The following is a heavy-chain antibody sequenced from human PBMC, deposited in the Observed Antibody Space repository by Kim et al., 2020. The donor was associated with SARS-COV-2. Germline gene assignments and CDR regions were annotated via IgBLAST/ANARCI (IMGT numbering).Heavy chain of an antibody. D-gene: IGHD3-10*01. V-gene: IGHV3-74*01. J-gene: IGHJ4*02. Sequence: GGSLRLSCAASGFTFSSCWMHWVRQAPGKGLVWVSRIKSDGSNIIYADSVRGRFTISRDNGKNTLYLQMNSLRAEDTAVYYCASDSDYYGYSRKDYWGQG. CDR3: ASDSDYYGYSRKDY. CDR1: GFTFSSCW. CDR2: IKSDGSNI.